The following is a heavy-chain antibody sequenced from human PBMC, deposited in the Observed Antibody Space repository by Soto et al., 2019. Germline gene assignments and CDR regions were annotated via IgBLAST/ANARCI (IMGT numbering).Heavy chain of an antibody. V-gene: IGHV1-18*01. Sequence: QVQLVQSGAEVKKPGASVKVSCKASGYTFTSYGISWVRQAPGQGLEWMGWISAYNGNTNYAQKLQGRVTMTTDTSTSPAYMELRSLRSDDTAVYYCARSAPKIKWSGLRSYYYYYYYMDVWGKGTTVTVSS. J-gene: IGHJ6*03. D-gene: IGHD3-3*01. CDR3: ARSAPKIKWSGLRSYYYYYYYMDV. CDR2: ISAYNGNT. CDR1: GYTFTSYG.